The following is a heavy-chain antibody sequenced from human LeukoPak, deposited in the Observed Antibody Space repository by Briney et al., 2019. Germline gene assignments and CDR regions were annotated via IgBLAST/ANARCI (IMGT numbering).Heavy chain of an antibody. CDR1: GFTFSSYS. CDR3: AREAGLYDFWSGYYSGYYYYYMDV. Sequence: GGSLRLSCAASGFTFSSYSMNWVRQAPGKGLKWVSSISSSSSYIYYADSVKGRFTISRDNAKNSLYLQMNSLRAEDTAVYYCAREAGLYDFWSGYYSGYYYYYMDVWGKGTTVTVSS. J-gene: IGHJ6*03. D-gene: IGHD3-3*01. CDR2: ISSSSSYI. V-gene: IGHV3-21*01.